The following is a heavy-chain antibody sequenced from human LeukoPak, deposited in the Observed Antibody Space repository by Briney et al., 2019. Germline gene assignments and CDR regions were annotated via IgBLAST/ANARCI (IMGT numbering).Heavy chain of an antibody. V-gene: IGHV1-8*01. CDR2: MNPNSGNT. J-gene: IGHJ4*02. CDR1: GYTFTSYD. Sequence: GASVKVSCKASGYTFTSYDINWVRQATGQGLEWMGWMNPNSGNTGYVQKFQGRVTMTRNTSISTAYMELSSLRSEDTAVYYCATIPGYSSGLNDYWGQGTLVTVSS. CDR3: ATIPGYSSGLNDY. D-gene: IGHD6-19*01.